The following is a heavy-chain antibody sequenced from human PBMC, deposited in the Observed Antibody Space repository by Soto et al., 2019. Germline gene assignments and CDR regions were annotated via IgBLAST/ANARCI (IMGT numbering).Heavy chain of an antibody. Sequence: ASVKVSCKVSGYTLTELSMHWVRQAPGKGLEWMGGFDPEDGETIYAQKFQGRVTMTEDTSTDTAYMELSSLRSEDTAVYYCATDPGYCSGGSCYSLAPWGQGTLVTVSS. J-gene: IGHJ5*02. CDR2: FDPEDGET. CDR1: GYTLTELS. D-gene: IGHD2-15*01. CDR3: ATDPGYCSGGSCYSLAP. V-gene: IGHV1-24*01.